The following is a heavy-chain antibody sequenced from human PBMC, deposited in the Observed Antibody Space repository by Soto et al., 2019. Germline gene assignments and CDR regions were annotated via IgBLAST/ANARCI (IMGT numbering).Heavy chain of an antibody. D-gene: IGHD1-1*01. CDR2: ITSSSSST. V-gene: IGHV3-23*05. Sequence: GGSLRLSCAASGFTFSSYSMTWVRQAPGKGLEWVSAITSSSSSTYYADSVKGRFTISRDNSNNALYLQMSSLRADDTAVYYCARYTSPPDRNAPDMWGQGALVTVSS. J-gene: IGHJ4*02. CDR1: GFTFSSYS. CDR3: ARYTSPPDRNAPDM.